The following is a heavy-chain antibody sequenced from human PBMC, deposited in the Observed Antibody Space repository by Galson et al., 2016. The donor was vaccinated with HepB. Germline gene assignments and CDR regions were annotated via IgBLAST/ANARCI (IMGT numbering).Heavy chain of an antibody. J-gene: IGHJ4*02. D-gene: IGHD3-22*01. CDR1: GFIFDDYA. Sequence: SLRLSCAASGFIFDDYAMHWVRQAPGKGLEWVSGISWNSGIIAYADSVKGRFTISRDNANNTLYLQMNSLRDEDTAVYYCASGSGSNVHFDYWGQGTLVTVSS. V-gene: IGHV3-9*01. CDR2: ISWNSGII. CDR3: ASGSGSNVHFDY.